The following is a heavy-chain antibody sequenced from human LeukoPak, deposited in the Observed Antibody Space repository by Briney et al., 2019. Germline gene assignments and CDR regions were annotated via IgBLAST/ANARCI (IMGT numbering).Heavy chain of an antibody. CDR2: TYYRSKWYN. J-gene: IGHJ5*01. Sequence: SQTLSLTCAISGDSVSSNSVGWNWIGQSPSRGLEWLGKTYYRSKWYNDYAVSVKSRITINPDTSKNHFSLQLNSVTPEDTALYYCARSKDNCFDSWGQGTLVTVSS. V-gene: IGHV6-1*01. CDR1: GDSVSSNSVG. CDR3: ARSKDNCFDS.